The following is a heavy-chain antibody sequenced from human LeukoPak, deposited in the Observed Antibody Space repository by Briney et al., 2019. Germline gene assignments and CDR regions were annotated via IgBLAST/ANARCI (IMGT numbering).Heavy chain of an antibody. V-gene: IGHV1-18*01. CDR2: ISAYNGNT. Sequence: ASVTVSCKASGYTFTSYGISWVRQAPGQGLEWMGWISAYNGNTNYAQKLQGRVTMTTDTSTSTAYMELRSLRSDDTAVYYCARVLRYFDWLLNLAPGGGFDYWGQGTLVTVSS. D-gene: IGHD3-9*01. CDR1: GYTFTSYG. J-gene: IGHJ4*02. CDR3: ARVLRYFDWLLNLAPGGGFDY.